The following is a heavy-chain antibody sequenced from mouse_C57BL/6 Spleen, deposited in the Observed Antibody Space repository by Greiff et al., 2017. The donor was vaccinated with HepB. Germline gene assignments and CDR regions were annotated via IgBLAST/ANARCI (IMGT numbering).Heavy chain of an antibody. J-gene: IGHJ2*01. Sequence: VQLQQPGAELVMPGASVKLSCKASGYTFTSYWMHWVKQRPGQGLEWIGEIDPSDSYTNYNQKFKGKSTLTVDKSSSTAYMQLSSLTSEDSAVYYCARSTGEIYFDYWGQGTTLTVSS. CDR1: GYTFTSYW. CDR2: IDPSDSYT. D-gene: IGHD4-1*01. V-gene: IGHV1-69*01. CDR3: ARSTGEIYFDY.